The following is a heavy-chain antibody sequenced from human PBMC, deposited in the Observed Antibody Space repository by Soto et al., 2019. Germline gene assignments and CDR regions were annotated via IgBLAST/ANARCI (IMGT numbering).Heavy chain of an antibody. V-gene: IGHV1-69*13. Sequence: SVKVSCKASGGTFSSYAISWVRQAPGQGLEWMGGIIPIFGTANYAQKFQGRVTITADESTSTAYMELSSLRSEDTAVYYCARGDRRVVVTAADYYYYGMDVWGQGTTVTVSS. D-gene: IGHD2-21*02. CDR3: ARGDRRVVVTAADYYYYGMDV. CDR1: GGTFSSYA. J-gene: IGHJ6*02. CDR2: IIPIFGTA.